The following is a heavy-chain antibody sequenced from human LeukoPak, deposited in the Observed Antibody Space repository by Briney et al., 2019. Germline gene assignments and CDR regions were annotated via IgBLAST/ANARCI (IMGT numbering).Heavy chain of an antibody. D-gene: IGHD4-17*01. J-gene: IGHJ3*02. Sequence: GGSLRLSCAASGFTFSSYSMNWVRQAPGKGLEWVSSISSSSSHIYYADSVKGRFTISRDNAKNSLYLQMNSLRAEDTAVYYCSREDYGAFHIWGQGTMVTVSS. CDR3: SREDYGAFHI. V-gene: IGHV3-21*01. CDR1: GFTFSSYS. CDR2: ISSSSSHI.